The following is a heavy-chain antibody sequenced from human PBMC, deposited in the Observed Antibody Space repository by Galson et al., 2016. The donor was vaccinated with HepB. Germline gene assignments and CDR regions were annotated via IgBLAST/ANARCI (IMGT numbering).Heavy chain of an antibody. CDR2: ISNTGGST. J-gene: IGHJ4*02. V-gene: IGHV3-23*01. D-gene: IGHD3-3*01. Sequence: SLRLSCAASGFTFSSYAMSWVRQAPGKGLEWVSAISNTGGSTYYADSVKGRFTISRDNSKNTLYLQMNSLRAEDTALYYCAKDTGYDFWSGYYQILDSWGQGTLVTVSS. CDR3: AKDTGYDFWSGYYQILDS. CDR1: GFTFSSYA.